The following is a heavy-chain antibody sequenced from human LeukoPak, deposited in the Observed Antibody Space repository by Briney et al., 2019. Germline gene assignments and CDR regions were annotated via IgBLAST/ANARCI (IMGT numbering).Heavy chain of an antibody. D-gene: IGHD3-3*01. J-gene: IGHJ6*02. CDR1: GGSISSGSYY. CDR3: ARDRYDFWSGSYYYYGMDV. V-gene: IGHV4-61*02. CDR2: IYTSGST. Sequence: TSQTLSLTCTVSGGSISSGSYYWSWIRQPARKGLEWIGRIYTSGSTNYNPSLKSRVTISVDTSKNQFSLKLSSVTAADTAVYYCARDRYDFWSGSYYYYGMDVWGQGTTVTVSS.